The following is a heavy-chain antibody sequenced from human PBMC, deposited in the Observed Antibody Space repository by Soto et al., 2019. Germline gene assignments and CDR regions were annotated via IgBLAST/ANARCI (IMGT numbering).Heavy chain of an antibody. Sequence: QVQLVASGGGVVQPGRSLSLPCEASGFSLRGHGLHWVRQAPGRGLEWVAVVTYDDTERHYQDSVKGRFTITRDTSKKTLYLQMNSLRVEDTAMYYCAREKNSGYYRTVDSGGEGTVVIVSS. CDR1: GFSLRGHG. D-gene: IGHD3-10*01. CDR2: VTYDDTER. V-gene: IGHV3-30*03. J-gene: IGHJ4*02. CDR3: AREKNSGYYRTVDS.